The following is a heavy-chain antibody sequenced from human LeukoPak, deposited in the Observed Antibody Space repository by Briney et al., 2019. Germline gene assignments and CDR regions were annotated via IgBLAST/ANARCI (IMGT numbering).Heavy chain of an antibody. V-gene: IGHV1-2*02. CDR3: ARLALSPTLDY. Sequence: ASVKVSCKASGYTFTDYYFHWVRQAPGRGLEWMGFVNPKNGATNYAQKFQGRVTMTRDTSISTAYMELSSLRSDDTAVYFCARLALSPTLDYWGQGTLVTVSS. D-gene: IGHD2-15*01. CDR2: VNPKNGAT. J-gene: IGHJ4*02. CDR1: GYTFTDYY.